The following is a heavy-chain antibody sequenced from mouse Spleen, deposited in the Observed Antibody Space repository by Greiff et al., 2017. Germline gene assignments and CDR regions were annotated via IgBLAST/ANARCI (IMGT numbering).Heavy chain of an antibody. D-gene: IGHD2-3*01. V-gene: IGHV1-61*01. CDR1: GYTFTSYW. CDR2: IYPSDSET. Sequence: VQLQQPGAELVRPGSSVKLSCKASGYTFTSYWMDWVKQRPGQGLEWIGNIYPSDSETHYNQKFKDKATLTVDKSSSTAYMQLSSLTSEDSAVYYCARKGYDGYYGYAMDYWGQGTSVTVSS. J-gene: IGHJ4*01. CDR3: ARKGYDGYYGYAMDY.